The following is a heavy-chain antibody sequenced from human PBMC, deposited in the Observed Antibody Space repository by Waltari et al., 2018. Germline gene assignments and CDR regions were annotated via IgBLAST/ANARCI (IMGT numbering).Heavy chain of an antibody. CDR3: VRDRGWGNYFDY. CDR2: IKQDGSEK. CDR1: GLPFTSYW. V-gene: IGHV3-7*01. D-gene: IGHD3-16*01. Sequence: EVQLVESGGGLVQPGGSLSLSCVASGLPFTSYWISWVRQGPGKGLEWVANIKQDGSEKYYVDSVKGRFTISRDNAKNSLYLQMNSLRAGDTALYYCVRDRGWGNYFDYWGQGTLVTVAS. J-gene: IGHJ4*02.